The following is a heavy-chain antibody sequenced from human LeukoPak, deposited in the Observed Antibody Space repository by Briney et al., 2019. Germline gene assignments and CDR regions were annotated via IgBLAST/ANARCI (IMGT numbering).Heavy chain of an antibody. CDR1: GGIFSSYA. J-gene: IGHJ4*02. V-gene: IGHV1-69*13. Sequence: ASVKVSCKASGGIFSSYAISWVRQAPGQGLEWMGGIIPIFGTANYAQKFQGRVTITADESTSTAYMELSSLRSEDTAVYYCAREAGDSSKIDYWGQGTLVTVSS. CDR2: IIPIFGTA. D-gene: IGHD3-22*01. CDR3: AREAGDSSKIDY.